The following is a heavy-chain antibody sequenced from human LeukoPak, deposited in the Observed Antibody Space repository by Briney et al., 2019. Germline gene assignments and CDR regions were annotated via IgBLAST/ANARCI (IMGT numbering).Heavy chain of an antibody. Sequence: QPGGSLRLSCAASGFTFSNYEFNWVRQAPGKGLEWVSAIGGSSDFTYYAEYVKGRFTISRDNSKKTLHLQMNSLRAEDTAVYYCAKADRGWGVITKDWGQGTLVTASS. J-gene: IGHJ4*02. CDR1: GFTFSNYE. CDR3: AKADRGWGVITKD. CDR2: IGGSSDFT. D-gene: IGHD3-10*01. V-gene: IGHV3-23*01.